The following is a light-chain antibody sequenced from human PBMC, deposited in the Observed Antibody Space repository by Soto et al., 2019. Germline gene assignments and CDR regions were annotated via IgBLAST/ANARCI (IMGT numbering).Light chain of an antibody. CDR2: DVS. J-gene: IGKJ1*01. V-gene: IGKV3-15*01. CDR3: QQYFNCRT. Sequence: EIVMTQSPAILSESPGERATLSCRASQYIGSKLAWYQQKPCQAPRLLMYDVSTRAVGFPVRFSGSGSGTEFTLTISSLQSEDIAVYFCQQYFNCRTFGQGNKVE. CDR1: QYIGSK.